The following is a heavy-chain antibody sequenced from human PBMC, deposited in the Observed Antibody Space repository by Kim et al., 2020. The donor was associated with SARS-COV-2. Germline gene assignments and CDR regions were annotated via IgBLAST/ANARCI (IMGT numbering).Heavy chain of an antibody. Sequence: SETLSLTCTVSGGSVSSGSYYWSWIRQPPGKGLEWIGYIYYSGSTNYNPSLKSRVTISVDTSKNQFSLKLSSVTAADTAVYYCARDGALRGPYLDYWGQGTLVTVSS. J-gene: IGHJ4*02. V-gene: IGHV4-61*01. D-gene: IGHD2-15*01. CDR1: GGSVSSGSYY. CDR2: IYYSGST. CDR3: ARDGALRGPYLDY.